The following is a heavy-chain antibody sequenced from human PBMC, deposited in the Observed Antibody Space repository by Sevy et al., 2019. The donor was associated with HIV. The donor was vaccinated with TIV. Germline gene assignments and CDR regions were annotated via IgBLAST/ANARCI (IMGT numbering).Heavy chain of an antibody. CDR1: NLTFEDYA. CDR3: AKGQQLITQSGSYFYYGMNV. D-gene: IGHD6-13*01. CDR2: ISWNGADI. J-gene: IGHJ6*02. Sequence: GGSLRLSCAASNLTFEDYAMHWVRRAPGKGLEWVSGISWNGADIGFAASVKGRFTIFRANAKSSVYLQINRLTPVDTGVYYCAKGQQLITQSGSYFYYGMNVWGQGTTVTVSS. V-gene: IGHV3-9*01.